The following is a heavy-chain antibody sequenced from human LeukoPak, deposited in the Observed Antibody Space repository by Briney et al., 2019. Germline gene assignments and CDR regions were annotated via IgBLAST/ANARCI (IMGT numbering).Heavy chain of an antibody. J-gene: IGHJ5*02. CDR3: ARATYYYGSGSYPPTRFAP. CDR1: GGSFSGYY. V-gene: IGHV4-34*01. Sequence: PSETLSLTCAVYGGSFSGYYWSWIRQPPGKGLEWIGEINHSGSTNYNPSLKSRVTISVDTSKNQFSLKLSSVTAADTAVYYCARATYYYGSGSYPPTRFAPWGQGTLVTVSS. CDR2: INHSGST. D-gene: IGHD3-10*01.